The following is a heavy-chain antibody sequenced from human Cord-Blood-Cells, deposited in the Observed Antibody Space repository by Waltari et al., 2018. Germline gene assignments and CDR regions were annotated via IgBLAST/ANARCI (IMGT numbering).Heavy chain of an antibody. CDR3: ASLRGVDY. J-gene: IGHJ4*02. CDR2: ISSSSSYI. V-gene: IGHV3-21*01. Sequence: EVQLVESGGGVVKPGGSLRLSCAASGFTFSRSCTNWFRQAPGKGLEWVSSISSSSSYIYYADSVKGRFTISRDNAKNSLYLQMNSLRAEDTAVYYCASLRGVDYWGQGTLVTVSS. CDR1: GFTFSRSC.